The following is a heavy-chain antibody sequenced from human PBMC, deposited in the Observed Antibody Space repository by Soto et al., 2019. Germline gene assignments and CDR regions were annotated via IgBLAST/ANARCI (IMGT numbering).Heavy chain of an antibody. V-gene: IGHV1-69*02. J-gene: IGHJ4*02. D-gene: IGHD3-10*01. CDR1: GGTFSSYT. Sequence: QVQLVQSGAEVKKPGSSVKVSCKASGGTFSSYTISWVRQAPGQGLEWMGRIIPLLGIANYAQKFQGRVTITADKSTSTAYMELSSLRSEDTAVYYCANDQYGSGSFDYWGQGTLVTVSS. CDR2: IIPLLGIA. CDR3: ANDQYGSGSFDY.